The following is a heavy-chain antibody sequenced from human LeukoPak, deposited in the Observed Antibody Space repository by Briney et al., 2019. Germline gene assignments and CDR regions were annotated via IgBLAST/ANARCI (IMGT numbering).Heavy chain of an antibody. CDR3: ARAKTRPGYCSSTSCYPSGINWFDP. J-gene: IGHJ5*02. CDR2: INHSGST. Sequence: PSETLSLTCAVYGGSFSGYYWSWLRQPPGKGLEWIGEINHSGSTNYNPSLTSRVTISVETSKNQFSLKLSSVTAADTAVYYCARAKTRPGYCSSTSCYPSGINWFDPWGQGTLVTVSS. V-gene: IGHV4-34*01. CDR1: GGSFSGYY. D-gene: IGHD2-2*03.